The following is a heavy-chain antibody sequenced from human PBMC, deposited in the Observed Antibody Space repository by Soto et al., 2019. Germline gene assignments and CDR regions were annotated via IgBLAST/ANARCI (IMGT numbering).Heavy chain of an antibody. CDR1: GFTVTSHY. CDR3: ARDLYFDY. V-gene: IGHV3-66*01. Sequence: EVPLVESGGGLVQPGGSLRLSCAASGFTVTSHYMSWVRQAPGKGLEWVSVIYSGGSTYYAVSVKGRFTISRDNSKNTLYLQMNSLRAEDTAVYYCARDLYFDYWGQGTLVTVSS. CDR2: IYSGGST. J-gene: IGHJ4*02.